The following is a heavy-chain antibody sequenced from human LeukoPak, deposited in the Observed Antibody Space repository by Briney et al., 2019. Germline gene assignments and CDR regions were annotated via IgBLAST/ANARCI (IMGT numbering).Heavy chain of an antibody. CDR3: ARDTLGPAAIRYYFGGY. Sequence: GGSLRLSCAASGFTVSSNYMSWVRQAPGKGLEWVANIKQDGSEKYYVDSVKGRFTISRDNAKNSLYLQMNSLRAEDTAVYYCARDTLGPAAIRYYFGGYWGQGTLVTVSS. V-gene: IGHV3-7*01. CDR2: IKQDGSEK. CDR1: GFTVSSNY. D-gene: IGHD2-2*02. J-gene: IGHJ4*02.